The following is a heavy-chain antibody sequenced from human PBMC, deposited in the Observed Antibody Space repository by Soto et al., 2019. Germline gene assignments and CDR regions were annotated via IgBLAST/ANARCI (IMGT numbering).Heavy chain of an antibody. J-gene: IGHJ4*02. Sequence: GSLRLSCAASGFTFSSYSMNWVRQAPGKGLEWVSSISSSSSYIYYADSVKGRFTISRDNAKNSLYLQMNSLRAEDTAVYYCARDSNPYYYGSGSYYLYWGQGTLVTVSS. CDR3: ARDSNPYYYGSGSYYLY. CDR1: GFTFSSYS. CDR2: ISSSSSYI. D-gene: IGHD3-10*01. V-gene: IGHV3-21*01.